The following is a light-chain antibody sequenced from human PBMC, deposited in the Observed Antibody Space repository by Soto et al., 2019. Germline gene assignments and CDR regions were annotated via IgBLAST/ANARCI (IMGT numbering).Light chain of an antibody. Sequence: QLVLTQSSSASASLGSSVKLTCTLSSGHSSYIIAWHQQQPGKAPRYLMKLEGSGNYNKGSGVPDRFSGSSSGADRYLTISKLQFADAADYYCETWDSNNWVFGGGTKVTVL. CDR2: LEGSGNY. J-gene: IGLJ3*02. CDR3: ETWDSNNWV. V-gene: IGLV4-60*02. CDR1: SGHSSYI.